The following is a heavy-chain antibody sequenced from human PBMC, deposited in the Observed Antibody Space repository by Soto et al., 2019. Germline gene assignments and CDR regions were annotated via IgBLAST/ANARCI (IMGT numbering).Heavy chain of an antibody. CDR3: AKGRHSTSWYGVEADF. CDR2: VSYGGDNK. J-gene: IGHJ4*02. Sequence: QVQLVESGGGVVQPGRSLRLSCAASGFIFSDYAMHWVRQAPGKGLEWVAVVSYGGDNKYYADSVRGRFAISRDNLKNTLYLQMNSLNPEDTAVYHCAKGRHSTSWYGVEADFWGQGTLVTVSS. CDR1: GFIFSDYA. V-gene: IGHV3-30*09. D-gene: IGHD6-13*01.